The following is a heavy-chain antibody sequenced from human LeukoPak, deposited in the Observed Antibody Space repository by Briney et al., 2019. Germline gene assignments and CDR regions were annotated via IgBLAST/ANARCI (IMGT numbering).Heavy chain of an antibody. J-gene: IGHJ4*02. CDR3: ARTPLDFYGSGSYYIRHFDD. Sequence: GASVKVSCKASGGTLSSYPISWVRQAPGQGLERMGGIVPLFGKVDYVQKFQDRVTISADESTSTAHMELRSLRFEDTAVYYCARTPLDFYGSGSYYIRHFDDWGQGTLVTVST. D-gene: IGHD3-10*01. V-gene: IGHV1-69*13. CDR2: IVPLFGKV. CDR1: GGTLSSYP.